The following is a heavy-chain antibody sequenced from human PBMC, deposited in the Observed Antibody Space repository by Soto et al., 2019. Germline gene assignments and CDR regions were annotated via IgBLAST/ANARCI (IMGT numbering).Heavy chain of an antibody. CDR2: ISFDGSGK. V-gene: IGHV3-30*18. Sequence: QVQLVQSGGGVVQPGRSLRLSCAASGFTFSSCGMHWVRQAPGKGLEWVAVISFDGSGKYYADSVKGRFTISRDNSKNTQFLQMNSLRADDTAVYYCAKDLRDGYNYQGYYFDYWGQGNLVTVSS. D-gene: IGHD5-12*01. J-gene: IGHJ4*02. CDR1: GFTFSSCG. CDR3: AKDLRDGYNYQGYYFDY.